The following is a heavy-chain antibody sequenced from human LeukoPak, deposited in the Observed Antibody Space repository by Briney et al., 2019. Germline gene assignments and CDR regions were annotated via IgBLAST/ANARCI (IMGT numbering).Heavy chain of an antibody. Sequence: GGSLRLSCAASGFTVSSNYMSWVRQAPGKGLEWVSSISSSSTYIYYADSVKGRFTISRDNAKNSLYLQMNSLRAEDTAVYYCAKESGYSNWGYYYYYYYMDVWGKGTTVTVSS. CDR1: GFTVSSNY. V-gene: IGHV3-21*01. CDR3: AKESGYSNWGYYYYYYYMDV. J-gene: IGHJ6*03. CDR2: ISSSSTYI. D-gene: IGHD4-11*01.